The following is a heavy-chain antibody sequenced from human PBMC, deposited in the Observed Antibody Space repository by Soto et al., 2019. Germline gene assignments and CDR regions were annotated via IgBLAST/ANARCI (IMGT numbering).Heavy chain of an antibody. CDR1: GGSISSNW. J-gene: IGHJ6*02. Sequence: SETLSLTCVVSGGSISSNWWSWVRQPPGKGLEWIGEISHVGSTNYNPSLKSRVTISVDKSKNQFSLNLNSVTAADTAVYYCARVAAGMDVWGRGTTVTVSS. D-gene: IGHD6-19*01. CDR2: ISHVGST. CDR3: ARVAAGMDV. V-gene: IGHV4-4*02.